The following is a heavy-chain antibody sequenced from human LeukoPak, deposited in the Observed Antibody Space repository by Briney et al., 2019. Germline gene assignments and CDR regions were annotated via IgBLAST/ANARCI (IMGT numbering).Heavy chain of an antibody. CDR3: AGKGATVFDY. Sequence: PSETLSLTCTVSGGSISSYYWSWIRQPPGKGLEWIGYIYYSGSTNYNPSLKSRVTISVDTSKNQFSLKLSSVTAADTAVYYCAGKGATVFDYWGQGTLVTVSS. CDR2: IYYSGST. CDR1: GGSISSYY. D-gene: IGHD1-26*01. V-gene: IGHV4-59*01. J-gene: IGHJ4*02.